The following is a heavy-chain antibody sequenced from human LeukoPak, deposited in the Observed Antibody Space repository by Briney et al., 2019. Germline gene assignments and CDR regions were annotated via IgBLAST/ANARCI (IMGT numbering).Heavy chain of an antibody. D-gene: IGHD1-1*01. Sequence: SETLSLTCTVSGGSISSYYWSWIRQPPGKGLEWIGYIYYSGSTNYNPSLKSRVTISVDTSKNQFSLKLSSVTAAGTAVYYCARHMGRLDYWGQGTLVTVSS. CDR2: IYYSGST. V-gene: IGHV4-59*08. CDR3: ARHMGRLDY. J-gene: IGHJ4*02. CDR1: GGSISSYY.